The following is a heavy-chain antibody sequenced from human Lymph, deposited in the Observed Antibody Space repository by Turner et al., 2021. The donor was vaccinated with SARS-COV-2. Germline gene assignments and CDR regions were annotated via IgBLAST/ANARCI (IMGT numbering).Heavy chain of an antibody. D-gene: IGHD2-21*02. J-gene: IGHJ5*02. CDR1: GGSMNNNY. CDR3: ARQTVNNWVDP. Sequence: QVKLQESGPTRVKPLETLSRTCPVAGGSMNNNYWSWIRQPPGKRLEWTGFSFYRGSTNYNPSPKSRVTISVDTPENQFSLKLTSVTAADTAIYYCARQTVNNWVDPWGQGTLVTVSS. V-gene: IGHV4-59*01. CDR2: SFYRGST.